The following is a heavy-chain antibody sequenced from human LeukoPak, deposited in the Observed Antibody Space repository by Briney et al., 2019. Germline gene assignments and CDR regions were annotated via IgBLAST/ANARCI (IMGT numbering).Heavy chain of an antibody. D-gene: IGHD6-13*01. Sequence: SVKVSCKASGGTFSSYAISWVRQAPGQGLEWMGGIIPIFGTANYAQKFQGRVTITADESISTAYMELSRLRSDDTAVYYCARDLGGIAAAGLDYWGQGTLVTVSS. CDR3: ARDLGGIAAAGLDY. J-gene: IGHJ4*02. V-gene: IGHV1-69*01. CDR1: GGTFSSYA. CDR2: IIPIFGTA.